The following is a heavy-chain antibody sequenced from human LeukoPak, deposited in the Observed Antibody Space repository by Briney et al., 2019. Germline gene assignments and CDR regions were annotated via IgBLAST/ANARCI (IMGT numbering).Heavy chain of an antibody. Sequence: SETLSLTCTVSGGSLSSSSYYWGWIRQPPGKGLEWIGSIYYSGSTNYKSSLKSRVTISVDTSKNQFSLKLSSVIAADTAVYYCARTTEGYCRSTSCYGFYYSYYMDVWGKGTTVTISS. CDR1: GGSLSSSSYY. V-gene: IGHV4-39*07. J-gene: IGHJ6*03. CDR2: IYYSGST. D-gene: IGHD2-2*01. CDR3: ARTTEGYCRSTSCYGFYYSYYMDV.